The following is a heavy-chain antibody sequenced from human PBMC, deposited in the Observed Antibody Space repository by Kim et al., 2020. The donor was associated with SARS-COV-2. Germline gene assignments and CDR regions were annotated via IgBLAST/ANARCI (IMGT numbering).Heavy chain of an antibody. CDR1: GFTFRSYA. J-gene: IGHJ6*01. CDR3: ERDGAVVAAPGTTTYYY. D-gene: IGHD6-13*01. CDR2: ISYDGSNK. V-gene: IGHV3-30-3*01. Sequence: GGSLRLSCAASGFTFRSYAMHGVRQAPGKGLEWVAVISYDGSNKYYADSVKGRFTISRDNSKNTLYLQMNSLRAEDTALDYSERDGAVVAAPGTTTYYY.